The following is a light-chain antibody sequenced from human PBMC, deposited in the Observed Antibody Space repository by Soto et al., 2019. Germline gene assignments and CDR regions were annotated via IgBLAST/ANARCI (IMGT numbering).Light chain of an antibody. CDR3: AAWDDSLNGWV. J-gene: IGLJ1*01. V-gene: IGLV1-44*01. Sequence: QSVLTQPPSASGTPGQRVTISCSGSSSNIGSNTVNWYQQLPGTAPKLLIYSNNQRPSGVPDRFSGSKSGTSASLAISGLQSKDEADYYCAAWDDSLNGWVFGTGTKLTVL. CDR1: SSNIGSNT. CDR2: SNN.